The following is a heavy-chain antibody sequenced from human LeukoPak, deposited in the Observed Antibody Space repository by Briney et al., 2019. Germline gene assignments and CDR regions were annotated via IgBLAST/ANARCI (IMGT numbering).Heavy chain of an antibody. Sequence: SVKVSCKASGYTFTGYYMHWVRQAPGQGLEWMGWINPNSGGTNYAQKFQGRVTMTRDTSISTAYMELSRLRSDDTAVYYCARDPHGPNYYGMDVWGQGTTVTVSS. J-gene: IGHJ6*02. CDR3: ARDPHGPNYYGMDV. V-gene: IGHV1-2*02. CDR2: INPNSGGT. D-gene: IGHD4-17*01. CDR1: GYTFTGYY.